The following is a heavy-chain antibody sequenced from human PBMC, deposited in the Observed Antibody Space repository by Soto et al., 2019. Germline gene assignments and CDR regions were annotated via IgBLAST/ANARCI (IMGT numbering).Heavy chain of an antibody. CDR2: IIPIFGTA. D-gene: IGHD2-2*01. Sequence: SVKVSCKASGGTFSSYAISWVRQAPGQGLEWMGGIIPIFGTANYAQKLQGRVTITADESTSTAYMELSSLRSEDTAVYYCARDIVVVPAAYSDAFDIWGQGTMVTVSS. J-gene: IGHJ3*02. CDR3: ARDIVVVPAAYSDAFDI. V-gene: IGHV1-69*13. CDR1: GGTFSSYA.